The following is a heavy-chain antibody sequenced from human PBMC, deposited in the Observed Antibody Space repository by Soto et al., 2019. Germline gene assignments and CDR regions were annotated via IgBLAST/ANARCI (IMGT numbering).Heavy chain of an antibody. CDR1: GFTYSSYS. CDR3: ARGHYYDSSGYLLGGFDY. Sequence: EVQLVESGGGLVQPGGSLRLSCAASGFTYSSYSMNWVRQAPGKGLEWVSYISSSSSTIYYADSVKGRFTISRDNAKNSLYLQMNSLRDEDTAVYYCARGHYYDSSGYLLGGFDYWGQGTLVTVSS. J-gene: IGHJ4*02. V-gene: IGHV3-48*02. D-gene: IGHD3-22*01. CDR2: ISSSSSTI.